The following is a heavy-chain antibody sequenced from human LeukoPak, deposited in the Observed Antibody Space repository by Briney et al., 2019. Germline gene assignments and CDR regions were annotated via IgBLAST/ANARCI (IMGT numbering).Heavy chain of an antibody. D-gene: IGHD3-22*01. V-gene: IGHV4-59*11. CDR3: AKLFEHDYRGYSDNFDV. CDR2: VSYTGRT. Sequence: SETLSLTCTVSGGSLSGHYWSWIRQPPGKRLEWIGYVSYTGRTKYNPSLQSRVTISIDTSKSQFSLKLTSVTSADTAVYSCAKLFEHDYRGYSDNFDVLGQGTTVIVSS. CDR1: GGSLSGHY. J-gene: IGHJ3*01.